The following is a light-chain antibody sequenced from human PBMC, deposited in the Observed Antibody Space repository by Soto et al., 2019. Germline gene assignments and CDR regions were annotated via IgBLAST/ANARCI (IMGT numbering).Light chain of an antibody. V-gene: IGLV4-69*01. Sequence: QSVLTQSPSASASLGASVKLTCTLSSGHSSHAIAWHQQQPEKGPRYLMKINSDGSHSKGDGIPDRFSGSSSGAERYLTISSLQSEDEADYYCQTWVSGIEVFGGGTKLTVL. CDR3: QTWVSGIEV. CDR2: INSDGSH. J-gene: IGLJ2*01. CDR1: SGHSSHA.